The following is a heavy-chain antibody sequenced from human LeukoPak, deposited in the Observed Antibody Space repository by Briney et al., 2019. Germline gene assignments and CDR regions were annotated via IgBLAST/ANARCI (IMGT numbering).Heavy chain of an antibody. CDR3: ARRLFFRYYYGSGSLYNWFDP. J-gene: IGHJ5*02. V-gene: IGHV1-69*06. CDR2: IIPIFGTA. CDR1: GGTFSSYA. Sequence: GASVKVSCKASGGTFSSYAISWVRQAPGQGLEWMGGIIPIFGTANYAQKFQGRVTITADKSTSTAYMELSSLRSEDTAVYYCARRLFFRYYYGSGSLYNWFDPWGQGTLVTVSS. D-gene: IGHD3-10*01.